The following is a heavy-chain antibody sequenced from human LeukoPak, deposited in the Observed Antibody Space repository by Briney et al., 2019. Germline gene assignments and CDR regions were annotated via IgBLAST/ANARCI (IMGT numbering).Heavy chain of an antibody. CDR1: GFTFDTYS. Sequence: PGGSLRLSCAASGFTFDTYSMYWVRQAPGKGLEWASSISSASRYIYYADSVKGRFTISRDNAKNSLYLRMNSLRAEDTAVYFCASSPRYCSSTSCANYYYYGMDVWGQGTTVTVSS. J-gene: IGHJ6*02. V-gene: IGHV3-21*01. CDR2: ISSASRYI. CDR3: ASSPRYCSSTSCANYYYYGMDV. D-gene: IGHD2-2*01.